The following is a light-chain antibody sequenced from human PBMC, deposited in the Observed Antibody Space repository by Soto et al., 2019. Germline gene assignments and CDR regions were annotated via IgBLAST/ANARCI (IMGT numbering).Light chain of an antibody. V-gene: IGKV3-20*01. Sequence: EIVLTQSPCTLSLSPGERATLSCRASQSVSSSYLAWYQQKPGQAPRLLIYGASSKATGIPDRFSGSGSGTEFTLTISSLEPEDFAVYYCQQYGSSPWTFGQGTKVEIK. CDR1: QSVSSSY. J-gene: IGKJ1*01. CDR2: GAS. CDR3: QQYGSSPWT.